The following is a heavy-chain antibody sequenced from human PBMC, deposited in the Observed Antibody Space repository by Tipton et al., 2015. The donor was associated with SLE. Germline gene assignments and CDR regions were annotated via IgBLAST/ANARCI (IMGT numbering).Heavy chain of an antibody. D-gene: IGHD1-26*01. CDR1: GGSISSSSYY. CDR3: ARLPSMGLVDDWDYFDY. J-gene: IGHJ4*02. Sequence: GLVKPSETLSLTCTVSGGSISSSSYYWGWIRQPPGKGLEWIGSIYYSGSTYYNPSLKSRVTISVDTSKNQFSLKLSSVTAADTAVYYCARLPSMGLVDDWDYFDYWGQGTLVTVSS. V-gene: IGHV4-39*07. CDR2: IYYSGST.